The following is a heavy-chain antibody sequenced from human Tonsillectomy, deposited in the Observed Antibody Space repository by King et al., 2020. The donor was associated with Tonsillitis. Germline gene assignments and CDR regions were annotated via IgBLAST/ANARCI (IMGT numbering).Heavy chain of an antibody. CDR2: IYPGDSDT. CDR3: VRHGSIEARQNYFDP. V-gene: IGHV5-51*01. J-gene: IGHJ5*02. CDR1: GYIFRNYW. Sequence: QLVQSGAELKKPGESLKISCKGSGYIFRNYWIGWVRQMPGKGLEWMGIIYPGDSDTRYSPSFQGQVNISVDESISTAYLQWTSLKASDTGLYFCVRHGSIEARQNYFDPWGQGTLVTVSS. D-gene: IGHD6-6*01.